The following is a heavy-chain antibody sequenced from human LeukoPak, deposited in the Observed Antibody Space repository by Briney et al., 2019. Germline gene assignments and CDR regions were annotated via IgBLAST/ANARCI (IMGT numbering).Heavy chain of an antibody. Sequence: PSENLSLTCTVSGGSISSYYWSWIRQPPGKGLEWVGYIYYSGSTNYNPSLKSRVTISVDTSKNQFSLKLSSVTAADTAVYYCAEVNGSITSCYYYYYYYRDVWGKGPTVPVSS. J-gene: IGHJ6*03. CDR2: IYYSGST. V-gene: IGHV4-59*01. CDR1: GGSISSYY. D-gene: IGHD2-2*01. CDR3: AEVNGSITSCYYYYYYYRDV.